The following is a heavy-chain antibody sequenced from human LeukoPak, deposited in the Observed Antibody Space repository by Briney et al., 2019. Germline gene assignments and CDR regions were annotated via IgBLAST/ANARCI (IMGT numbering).Heavy chain of an antibody. CDR3: ARAAYDFWSGSYYYYYMDV. CDR2: INPNSGGT. Sequence: GASVKVSCMASGFTFTSYDINWVRQATGQGLEWMGRINPNSGGTNYAQKFQGRVTMTRDTSISTAYMELSRLRSDDTAVYYCARAAYDFWSGSYYYYYMDVWGKGTTVTVSS. CDR1: GFTFTSYD. D-gene: IGHD3-3*01. V-gene: IGHV1-2*06. J-gene: IGHJ6*03.